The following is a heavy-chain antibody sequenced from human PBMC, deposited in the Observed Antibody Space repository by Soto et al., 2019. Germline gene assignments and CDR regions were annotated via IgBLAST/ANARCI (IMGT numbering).Heavy chain of an antibody. CDR3: ARGHGDYVYWFDP. J-gene: IGHJ5*01. Sequence: QLQLQESGSGLVKPSQTLSLTCAVSGGSISSGGYSWSWIRQPPGKGLEWIGYIYHSGTTYYNPSLKSRVAISVDRSKNEFSLKLSSVTAADTAVYYCARGHGDYVYWFDPWGQGTLVTVSS. CDR2: IYHSGTT. CDR1: GGSISSGGYS. D-gene: IGHD4-17*01. V-gene: IGHV4-30-2*01.